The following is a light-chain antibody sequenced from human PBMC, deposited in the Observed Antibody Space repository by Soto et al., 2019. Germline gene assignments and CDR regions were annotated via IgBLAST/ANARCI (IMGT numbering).Light chain of an antibody. CDR2: AAS. CDR3: QQYNNWPLFT. CDR1: QSVYSN. V-gene: IGKV3-15*01. J-gene: IGKJ3*01. Sequence: EIVLTQSPATLSVSPGERATLSCRASQSVYSNLAWYQQRPGQSPRLLIYAASTSATGIPARFSGSGSGTEFSLTISSLQSEDFAVYYCQQYNNWPLFTFGPGTKVDIK.